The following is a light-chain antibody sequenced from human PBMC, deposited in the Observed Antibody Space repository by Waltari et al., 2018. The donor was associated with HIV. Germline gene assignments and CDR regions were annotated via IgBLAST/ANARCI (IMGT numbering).Light chain of an antibody. Sequence: QSALTQPPSAAGSPGQAVTISCTGTSTDATSYKFVGWYQHHPGKAPKLLIYEVTKRPSGVPDRFSGSKSGNTASLTVSGLQAEDEADYYCAAWTDSLSGVVFGGGTKLSVL. CDR2: EVT. CDR3: AAWTDSLSGVV. CDR1: STDATSYKF. V-gene: IGLV2-8*01. J-gene: IGLJ2*01.